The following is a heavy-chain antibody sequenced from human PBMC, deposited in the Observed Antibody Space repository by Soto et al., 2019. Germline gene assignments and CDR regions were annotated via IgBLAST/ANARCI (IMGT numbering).Heavy chain of an antibody. CDR2: TYWDDDK. CDR3: VHRRRRTGSWSTGDFDY. J-gene: IGHJ4*02. V-gene: IGHV2-5*02. Sequence: QITLRASGPPVLKSTETLTLTCTFSGVSLTTNGVGVGWMRQSPGRATEWLAITYWDDDKRYSPSLQNRLTITEDAPKKQVVLRLTYMDPVDTATYFCVHRRRRTGSWSTGDFDYWGQGTPVTVFS. CDR1: GVSLTTNGVG. D-gene: IGHD6-13*01.